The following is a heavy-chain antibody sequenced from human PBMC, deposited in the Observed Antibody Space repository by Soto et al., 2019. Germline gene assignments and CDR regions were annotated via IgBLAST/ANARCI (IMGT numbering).Heavy chain of an antibody. CDR1: GYTFTGYY. V-gene: IGHV1-2*04. CDR2: INPNSGGT. J-gene: IGHJ6*02. D-gene: IGHD1-26*01. CDR3: ARVYSSVAPVSGMDV. Sequence: GASVKVSCKAPGYTFTGYYMHWVRQAPGQGLEWMGWINPNSGGTNYAQKFQGWVTMTRDTSISTAYMELSRLRSDDTAVYYCARVYSSVAPVSGMDVWGQGTTVTVSS.